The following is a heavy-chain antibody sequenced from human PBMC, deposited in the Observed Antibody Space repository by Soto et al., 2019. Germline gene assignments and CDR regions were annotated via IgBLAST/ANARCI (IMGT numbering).Heavy chain of an antibody. D-gene: IGHD3-22*01. V-gene: IGHV4-59*01. J-gene: IGHJ5*02. CDR1: GGSISSYY. Sequence: SETLSLTCTVSGGSISSYYWSWIRQPPGKGLEWIGYIYYSGSTNYNPSLKSRVTISVDTSKNQFSLKLSSVTAADTAVYYCARGLDYYDSGGPGGNWFDPWGQGTLVTVSS. CDR3: ARGLDYYDSGGPGGNWFDP. CDR2: IYYSGST.